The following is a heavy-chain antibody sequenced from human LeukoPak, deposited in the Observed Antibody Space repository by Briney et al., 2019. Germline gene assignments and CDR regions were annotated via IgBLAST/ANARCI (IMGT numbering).Heavy chain of an antibody. V-gene: IGHV3-53*01. Sequence: PGRSLRLSCAASGFTVSSNYMSWVRQAPGKGLEWVSVIYSGGSTYYADSVKGRFTISRDNSKNTLYLQMNSLRAEDTAVYYCARLATSSWYYFDYWGQGTLVTVSS. J-gene: IGHJ4*02. CDR3: ARLATSSWYYFDY. CDR2: IYSGGST. CDR1: GFTVSSNY. D-gene: IGHD6-13*01.